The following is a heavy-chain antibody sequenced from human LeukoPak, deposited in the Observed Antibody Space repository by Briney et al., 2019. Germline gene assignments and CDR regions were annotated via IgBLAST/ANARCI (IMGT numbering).Heavy chain of an antibody. J-gene: IGHJ4*02. CDR1: GGSISSYY. CDR2: IYTSGGT. Sequence: SETLSLTCAVSGGSISSYYWSWIRQPPGKGLEWIGYIYTSGGTNYNPSLKSRVTISVDTSKNQFSLKLSSVTAADTAVYYCARVDYYGSGSYDYWGQGTLVTVSS. V-gene: IGHV4-4*09. CDR3: ARVDYYGSGSYDY. D-gene: IGHD3-10*01.